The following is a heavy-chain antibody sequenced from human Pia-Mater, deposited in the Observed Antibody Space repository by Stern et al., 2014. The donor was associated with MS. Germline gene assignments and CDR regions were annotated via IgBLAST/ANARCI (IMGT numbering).Heavy chain of an antibody. CDR2: INPNSGGT. V-gene: IGHV1-2*06. J-gene: IGHJ6*02. CDR3: ARSNYCSGGSCYYYYGMDV. CDR1: GYTFTGYY. Sequence: QVQLVESGAEVKKHGASVKVSCKASGYTFTGYYMHWVRQAPGQGLEWMGRINPNSGGTNYAQKFQGRVTMTRDTSISTAYMELSRLRSDDTAVYYCARSNYCSGGSCYYYYGMDVWGQGTTVTVSS. D-gene: IGHD2-15*01.